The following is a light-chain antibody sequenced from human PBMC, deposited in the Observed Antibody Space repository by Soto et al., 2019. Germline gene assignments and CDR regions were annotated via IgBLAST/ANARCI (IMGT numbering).Light chain of an antibody. CDR3: SSYTSSSTLYV. J-gene: IGLJ1*01. CDR1: SSDVGGYNY. V-gene: IGLV2-14*01. Sequence: QSALTQPASASGSPGQSITISCTGTSSDVGGYNYVSWYQQHPGKAPKLMIYEVSNRPSGVSNRFSGSKSGNTASLTISGPQAEDEAEYYCSSYTSSSTLYVFGTGTKLTVL. CDR2: EVS.